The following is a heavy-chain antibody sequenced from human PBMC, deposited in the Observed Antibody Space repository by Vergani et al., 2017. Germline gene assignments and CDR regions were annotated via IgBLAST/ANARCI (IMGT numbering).Heavy chain of an antibody. CDR2: ISISSITI. J-gene: IGHJ4*02. Sequence: EVQLVESGGGLVQPGGSLRLSCAASGFTVSSNYMNWVRQAPGKGLEWVSYISISSITIYYADSVKGRFNISRDNAKNSLYLQMNRLRAKETAVYYCARWPGIGGNSRGFGYWGQGTLVTVSS. CDR3: ARWPGIGGNSRGFGY. V-gene: IGHV3-48*04. CDR1: GFTVSSNY. D-gene: IGHD4-23*01.